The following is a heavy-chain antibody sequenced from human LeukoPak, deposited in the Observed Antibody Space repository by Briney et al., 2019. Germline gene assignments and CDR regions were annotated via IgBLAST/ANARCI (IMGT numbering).Heavy chain of an antibody. D-gene: IGHD5-12*01. CDR1: GFTFSTYG. V-gene: IGHV3-23*03. J-gene: IGHJ6*03. Sequence: GGSLRLSCAASGFTFSTYGMSWVRQAPGKGLEWVSLIYSGGSTYYADSVKGRFTISRDNSKNTLYLQMNSLRAEDTAVYYCAKPLVATPYYYYYMDVWGKGTTVTVSS. CDR3: AKPLVATPYYYYYMDV. CDR2: IYSGGST.